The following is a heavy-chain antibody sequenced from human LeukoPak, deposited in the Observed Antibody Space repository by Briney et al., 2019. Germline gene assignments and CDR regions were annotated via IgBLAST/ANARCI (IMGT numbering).Heavy chain of an antibody. V-gene: IGHV3-30-3*01. D-gene: IGHD5-18*01. CDR2: ISYDGSNK. J-gene: IGHJ6*02. Sequence: GGSLRLSCAVSGLTFSSSWMDWVRQAPGKGLEWVAVISYDGSNKYYADSVKGRFTISRDNSKNTLYLQMNSLRAEDTAVYYCARGIQLWSHYYYYGMDVWGQGTTVTVSS. CDR1: GLTFSSSW. CDR3: ARGIQLWSHYYYYGMDV.